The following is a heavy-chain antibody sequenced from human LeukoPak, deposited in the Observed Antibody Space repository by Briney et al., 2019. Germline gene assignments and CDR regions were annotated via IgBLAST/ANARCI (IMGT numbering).Heavy chain of an antibody. CDR2: IKSKTDGGTT. Sequence: GRSLRLSCAASGFTFSNAWMSWVRQAPGKGLEWVGRIKSKTDGGTTDYAAPVKGRFTISRDDSKNTLYLQMNSLKTEDTAVYYCTTDASYYYYYYYMDVWGKGTTVTVSS. J-gene: IGHJ6*03. D-gene: IGHD3-16*01. CDR3: TTDASYYYYYYYMDV. V-gene: IGHV3-15*01. CDR1: GFTFSNAW.